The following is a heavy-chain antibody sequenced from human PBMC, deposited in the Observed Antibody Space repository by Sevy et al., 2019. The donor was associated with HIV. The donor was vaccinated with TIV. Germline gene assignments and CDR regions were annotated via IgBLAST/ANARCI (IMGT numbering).Heavy chain of an antibody. Sequence: GGSLRLSCAASGFTFSSYAMHWVRQAPGKGLQWVAVISYDGSKKFYADSVKGRFTISRDNSKNMLYLQMNSLRPEDTAVYYCARGPGLRAYTYDWEVDYWGQGTLVTVSS. V-gene: IGHV3-30-3*01. CDR3: ARGPGLRAYTYDWEVDY. CDR1: GFTFSSYA. J-gene: IGHJ4*02. D-gene: IGHD5-18*01. CDR2: ISYDGSKK.